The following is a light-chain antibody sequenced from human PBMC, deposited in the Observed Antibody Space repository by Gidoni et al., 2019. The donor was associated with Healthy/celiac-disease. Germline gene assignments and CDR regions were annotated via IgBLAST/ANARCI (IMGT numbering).Light chain of an antibody. Sequence: IQMPQSPSSLSASVGDRVTITCLASQSISSYLNWYQQKPGKAPKLLIYAASSLQSGVPSRFSGSGSGTDFTLTISSLQPEDFATYYGQQSYSTPRTFGQGTKLEIK. CDR1: QSISSY. CDR3: QQSYSTPRT. J-gene: IGKJ2*02. CDR2: AAS. V-gene: IGKV1-39*01.